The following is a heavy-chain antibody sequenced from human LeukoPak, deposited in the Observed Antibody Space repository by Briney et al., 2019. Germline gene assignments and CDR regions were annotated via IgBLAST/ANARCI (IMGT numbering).Heavy chain of an antibody. CDR3: AELGELSDPVDVFDI. D-gene: IGHD3-16*02. Sequence: ASVKVSCKASGYTFTSYGISWVRQAPGQGLEWMGWISAYNGNPNYAQKLQGRVTMTTDTSTSTAYMELRSLRSDDPAVYSCAELGELSDPVDVFDIWGQGKMATVSS. V-gene: IGHV1-18*01. CDR2: ISAYNGNP. J-gene: IGHJ3*02. CDR1: GYTFTSYG.